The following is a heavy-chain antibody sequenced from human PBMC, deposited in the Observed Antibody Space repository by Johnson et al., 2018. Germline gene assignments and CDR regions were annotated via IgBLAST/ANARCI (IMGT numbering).Heavy chain of an antibody. Sequence: QVQLVESGGGVVQPGRSXRLSCAASGFTFSSYGMHWVRQAPGKGLEWVAVISYDGSNKYYADYVKGRFTISRDNSKNTLYLQMNSLRAEDTAVYYCAIGRDSSSWWVAEYFQHWGQGTLVTVYS. J-gene: IGHJ1*01. CDR3: AIGRDSSSWWVAEYFQH. CDR2: ISYDGSNK. D-gene: IGHD6-13*01. V-gene: IGHV3-30*03. CDR1: GFTFSSYG.